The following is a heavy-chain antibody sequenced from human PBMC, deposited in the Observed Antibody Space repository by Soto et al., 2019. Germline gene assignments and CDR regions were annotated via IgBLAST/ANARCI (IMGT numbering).Heavy chain of an antibody. CDR2: ISPYNGNA. Sequence: ASVKVSCKTSGYTFSNYAISWVRQAPGQGLEWMGWISPYNGNANYTEKFQGRVSMTTDTSTTTAYMELKSLTSDDTAIYYCARATSLIMAAPAYWGQGTLVTVSS. V-gene: IGHV1-18*04. J-gene: IGHJ4*02. CDR1: GYTFSNYA. D-gene: IGHD2-8*01. CDR3: ARATSLIMAAPAY.